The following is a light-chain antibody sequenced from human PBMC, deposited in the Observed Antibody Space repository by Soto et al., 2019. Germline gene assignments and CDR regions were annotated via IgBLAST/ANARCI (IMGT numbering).Light chain of an antibody. Sequence: QSVLTQPRSVSGSPGQSVTISCTGTSSDVGDYDYVSWYQQHPGKAPKLMIYDVSKRPSGVPDRFSGSKSGNTASLTISGLQAEDEADYYCCSYAGSHTYVFGTGTKVTVL. CDR2: DVS. CDR1: SSDVGDYDY. J-gene: IGLJ1*01. CDR3: CSYAGSHTYV. V-gene: IGLV2-11*01.